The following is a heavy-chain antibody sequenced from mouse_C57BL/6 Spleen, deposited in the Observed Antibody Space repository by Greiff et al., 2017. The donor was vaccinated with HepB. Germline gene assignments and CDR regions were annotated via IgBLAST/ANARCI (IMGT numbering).Heavy chain of an antibody. J-gene: IGHJ4*01. D-gene: IGHD2-4*01. V-gene: IGHV1-59*01. Sequence: QVQLQQPGAELVRPGTSVKLSCKASGYTFTSYWMHWVKQRPGQGLEWIGVIDPSDSYTNYNQKFKGKATLTVDTSSSTAYMQLSSLTSEDSAVYYCARWVYDYEDAMDYWGQGTSVTVSS. CDR1: GYTFTSYW. CDR3: ARWVYDYEDAMDY. CDR2: IDPSDSYT.